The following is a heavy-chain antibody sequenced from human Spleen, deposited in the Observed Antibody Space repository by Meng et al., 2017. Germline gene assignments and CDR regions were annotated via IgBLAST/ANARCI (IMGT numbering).Heavy chain of an antibody. D-gene: IGHD1-26*01. CDR3: ARDSGNYRIDH. J-gene: IGHJ4*02. CDR2: IYYTGNT. V-gene: IGHV4-31*03. Sequence: LRLSCTVSGGSMSSGGYYWSWIRQHPGKGLEWIGYIYYTGNTYYNPSLKSRVSLSVDTSKRQFSLKLSSVTAADTAVYYCARDSGNYRIDHWGQGTLVTVSS. CDR1: GGSMSSGGYY.